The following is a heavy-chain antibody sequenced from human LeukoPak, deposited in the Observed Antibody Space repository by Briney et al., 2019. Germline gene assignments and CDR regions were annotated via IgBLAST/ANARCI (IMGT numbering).Heavy chain of an antibody. V-gene: IGHV3-20*04. CDR1: GFTFDDYG. CDR3: ARGPYDSSGYYCPLDY. D-gene: IGHD3-22*01. CDR2: INWNGGST. J-gene: IGHJ4*02. Sequence: VGSLRLSCAASGFTFDDYGMSWVRQAPGKGLEWVSGINWNGGSTGYADSVKGRFTISRDNAKNSLYLQMNSLRAEDTALYYCARGPYDSSGYYCPLDYWGQGTLVTVSS.